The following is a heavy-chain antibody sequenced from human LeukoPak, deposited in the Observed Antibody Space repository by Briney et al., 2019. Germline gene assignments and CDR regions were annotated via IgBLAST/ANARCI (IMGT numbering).Heavy chain of an antibody. CDR3: AREISYQLPIDY. V-gene: IGHV1-18*01. Sequence: ASVKVSCKASGYTFTSYGISWVRQAPGQGLEWMGWISAYNGNTNYAQKPQGRVTMTTDTSTSTAYMELRSLRPDDTAVYYCAREISYQLPIDYWGQGTLVTVSS. CDR1: GYTFTSYG. D-gene: IGHD2-2*01. CDR2: ISAYNGNT. J-gene: IGHJ4*02.